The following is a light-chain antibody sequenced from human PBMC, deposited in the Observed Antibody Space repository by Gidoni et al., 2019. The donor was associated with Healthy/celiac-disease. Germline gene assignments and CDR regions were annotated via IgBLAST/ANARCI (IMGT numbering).Light chain of an antibody. CDR1: QRVRSSY. Sequence: EIVLTQSPGTLSLSPGERATLSCRASQRVRSSYLAWYQQKPGQAPRLLLYGASSRAPGIPDRFSGSGSGTDFTLTISRPEREGFAVYYCQQYGSSPPWTFGQGTKVEIK. V-gene: IGKV3-20*01. CDR3: QQYGSSPPWT. CDR2: GAS. J-gene: IGKJ1*01.